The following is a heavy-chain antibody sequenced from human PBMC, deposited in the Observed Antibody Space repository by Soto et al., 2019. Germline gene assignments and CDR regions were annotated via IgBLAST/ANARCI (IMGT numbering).Heavy chain of an antibody. CDR2: IIPIFGTT. J-gene: IGHJ3*02. D-gene: IGHD6-13*01. CDR3: ARVRPYAAAVPGPAFEI. CDR1: GGTFSSYA. Sequence: QVQLVQSGVEVKKPGSSVKVSCKASGGTFSSYAISWVRQAPGQGLEWMGGIIPIFGTTNYAQKFQGRVKITAADSTSTAYMELSSLRSEDTAVYFFARVRPYAAAVPGPAFEIWGQGTMVTVSS. V-gene: IGHV1-69*12.